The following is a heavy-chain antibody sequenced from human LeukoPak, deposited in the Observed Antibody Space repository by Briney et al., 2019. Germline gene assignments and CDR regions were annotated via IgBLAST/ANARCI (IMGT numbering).Heavy chain of an antibody. CDR1: GGSISSHY. CDR3: ARHRSRDYGDYGLGY. D-gene: IGHD4-17*01. Sequence: SETLSLTCTVSGGSISSHYWSWIRQSPGKGLEWIGYIYYSGSTNYNPSLKSRVTISVDTSKNQFSLKLSSVTAADTAVYYCARHRSRDYGDYGLGYWGQGTLVTVSS. V-gene: IGHV4-59*08. CDR2: IYYSGST. J-gene: IGHJ4*02.